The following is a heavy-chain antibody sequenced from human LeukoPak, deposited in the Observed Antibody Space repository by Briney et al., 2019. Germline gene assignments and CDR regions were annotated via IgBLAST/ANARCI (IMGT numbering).Heavy chain of an antibody. D-gene: IGHD1-26*01. J-gene: IGHJ4*02. Sequence: GGSLRLSCAASGFTVSSNYMSWVRQAPGKRLEWVSVIYSCGSTYYADSVKGRFTISRHNSKHSPYLQMNSLRAEDTAVYYCARAGAYSGNYYGFDYWGQGTLVTVSS. CDR3: ARAGAYSGNYYGFDY. V-gene: IGHV3-53*04. CDR2: IYSCGST. CDR1: GFTVSSNY.